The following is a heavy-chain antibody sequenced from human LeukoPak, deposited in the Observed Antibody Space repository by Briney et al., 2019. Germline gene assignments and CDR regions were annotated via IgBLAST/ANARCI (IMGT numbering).Heavy chain of an antibody. J-gene: IGHJ6*03. CDR1: GGSLSGYY. V-gene: IGHV4-34*01. Sequence: SETLSLTCAVYGGSLSGYYWSWIRPPPGKGLEWIGEINHSGSTNYNPSLKSRVTISVDTSKNQFSLKLSSVTAADTAVYYCAIISGSYYYYYMDVWGKGTTVTVSS. CDR2: INHSGST. CDR3: AIISGSYYYYYMDV. D-gene: IGHD1-26*01.